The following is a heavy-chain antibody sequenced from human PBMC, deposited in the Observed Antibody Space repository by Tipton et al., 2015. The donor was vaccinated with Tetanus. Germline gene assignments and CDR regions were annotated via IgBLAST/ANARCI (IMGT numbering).Heavy chain of an antibody. D-gene: IGHD3-22*01. J-gene: IGHJ4*02. CDR2: ISSSSSTI. Sequence: SGFTFSSYSMNWVRQAPGKGLEWVSYISSSSSTIYYADSVKGRFTISRDNAKNSLYLQMNSLRAEDTAVYYCARGLYYYDSSGYFQGDYWGQGTLVTVSS. V-gene: IGHV3-48*01. CDR1: GFTFSSYS. CDR3: ARGLYYYDSSGYFQGDY.